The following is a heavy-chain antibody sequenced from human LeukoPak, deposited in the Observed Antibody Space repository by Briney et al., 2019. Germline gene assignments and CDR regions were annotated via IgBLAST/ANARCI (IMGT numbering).Heavy chain of an antibody. CDR3: RAAVYDSSGYYYFDY. CDR1: GGTFTSYA. Sequence: SVKVSCTASGGTFTSYAISWVRQAPGQGLEWMGRIIPIFGTANYAQKFQGRVTSATDETTSTAYMELSRLRSEDTAVYYCRAAVYDSSGYYYFDYWGQGTLVTVSS. D-gene: IGHD3-22*01. J-gene: IGHJ4*02. V-gene: IGHV1-69*05. CDR2: IIPIFGTA.